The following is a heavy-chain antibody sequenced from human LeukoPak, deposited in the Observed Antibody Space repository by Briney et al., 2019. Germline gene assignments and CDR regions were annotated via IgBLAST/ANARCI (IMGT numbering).Heavy chain of an antibody. CDR2: ITPSGDSA. J-gene: IGHJ4*02. Sequence: ASVKVSCKATGYTFNLYYMHWVRRAPGQGLEWLGVITPSGDSATYAQTFQGRLTMTRDSSTSTFYMDLGSLRSEDTAIYFCARDWDKMDYWGQGTLVAVSS. D-gene: IGHD1-26*01. CDR3: ARDWDKMDY. V-gene: IGHV1-46*02. CDR1: GYTFNLYY.